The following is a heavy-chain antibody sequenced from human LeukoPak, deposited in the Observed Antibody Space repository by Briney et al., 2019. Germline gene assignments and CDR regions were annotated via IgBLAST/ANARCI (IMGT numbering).Heavy chain of an antibody. CDR1: GGSISSYY. D-gene: IGHD4-17*01. J-gene: IGHJ2*01. CDR2: IYYSGST. Sequence: SETLSLTCTVSGGSISSYYWSWIRQPPGKGLEWIGYIYYSGSTNYNPSLKSRLTISVDTSKNQFSLKLSSVTAADTAVYYCAREPRDYGDYSDWYFGLWGRGTLVTVSS. V-gene: IGHV4-59*01. CDR3: AREPRDYGDYSDWYFGL.